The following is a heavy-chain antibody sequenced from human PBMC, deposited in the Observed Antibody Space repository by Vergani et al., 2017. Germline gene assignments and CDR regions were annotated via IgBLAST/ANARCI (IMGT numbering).Heavy chain of an antibody. V-gene: IGHV3-30*02. Sequence: QVHLVESGGGVVQPGRSLRLSCATSGFTLSNYDMQWIRQGPGKGLEFVAFIQFDGSNQYYADSVKCRFTLSRDFSKNTLYLQMNSLRTDDTATYYCAKHFRGWGIDYWGQGTQVIVSS. CDR2: IQFDGSNQ. CDR1: GFTLSNYD. CDR3: AKHFRGWGIDY. J-gene: IGHJ4*02. D-gene: IGHD3-16*01.